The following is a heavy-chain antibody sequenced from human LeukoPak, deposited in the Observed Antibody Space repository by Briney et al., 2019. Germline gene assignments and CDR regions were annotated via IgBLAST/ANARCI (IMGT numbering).Heavy chain of an antibody. CDR3: ARRGTTGAFDI. CDR2: IYYRGNS. V-gene: IGHV4-59*08. CDR1: GVSISSNY. Sequence: PSETLSLTCTVSGVSISSNYCNWIRQPPGKGLEWIGYIYYRGNSNYNPSLQSRVTISVDTSKNQFSLKLSSVTAADTAVYYCARRGTTGAFDIWGRGTMVTVSS. J-gene: IGHJ3*02. D-gene: IGHD1-14*01.